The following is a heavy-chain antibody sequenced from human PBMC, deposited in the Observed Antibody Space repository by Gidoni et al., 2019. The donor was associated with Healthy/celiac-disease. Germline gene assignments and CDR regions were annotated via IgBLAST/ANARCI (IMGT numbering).Heavy chain of an antibody. J-gene: IGHJ6*02. CDR3: AREAEGGSYYRYYDYGMDV. Sequence: EVQLVESGGGLVQPGGSLRLSGAASGFTFSSYSMNWVRQAPGKGLEWVSYISSSSSTIYYADSVKGRFTISRDNAKNSLYLQMNSLRAEDTAVYYCAREAEGGSYYRYYDYGMDVWGQGTTVTVSS. D-gene: IGHD1-26*01. CDR2: ISSSSSTI. CDR1: GFTFSSYS. V-gene: IGHV3-48*01.